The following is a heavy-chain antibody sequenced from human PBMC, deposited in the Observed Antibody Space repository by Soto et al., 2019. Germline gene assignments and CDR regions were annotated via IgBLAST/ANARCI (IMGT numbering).Heavy chain of an antibody. CDR1: GGSITDYS. J-gene: IGHJ5*02. V-gene: IGHV4-4*07. D-gene: IGHD2-21*02. CDR2: IFSSGST. Sequence: PSETLSLTCTVSGGSITDYSWVWIRQPAGKGLEWIGRIFSSGSTNYNPSLKGRITMSLDTSKNQFSLKLNSATATDTAVYFCARDQGVVVTADNWFDPWGQGILFXVS. CDR3: ARDQGVVVTADNWFDP.